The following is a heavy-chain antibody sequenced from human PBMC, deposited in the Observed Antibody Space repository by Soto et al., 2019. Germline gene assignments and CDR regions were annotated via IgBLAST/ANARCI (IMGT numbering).Heavy chain of an antibody. CDR1: GYSFTSYW. J-gene: IGHJ6*02. Sequence: GESLKISCKGSGYSFTSYWIGWVRQMPGKGLEWLGIIYPGDSATRYSPSFQGHVTISADKSISTAYLQWSTLKASDTAMYYCARVGPRYCSSTRCYRDYYYGMDVWGQGTTVTVSS. CDR3: ARVGPRYCSSTRCYRDYYYGMDV. CDR2: IYPGDSAT. D-gene: IGHD2-2*02. V-gene: IGHV5-51*01.